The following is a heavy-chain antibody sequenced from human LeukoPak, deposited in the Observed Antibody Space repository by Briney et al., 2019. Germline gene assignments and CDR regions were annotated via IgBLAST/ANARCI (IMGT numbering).Heavy chain of an antibody. D-gene: IGHD1-26*01. CDR1: GFTFNNYW. CDR2: INSDGSST. CDR3: ATLRFTGSSRAFDI. Sequence: GGSLRLSCAASGFTFNNYWMHWVRQAPGKGPVWVSRINSDGSSTTYADSVKGRFTISRGNAKNTLYLQMNSLRADDTAVYYCATLRFTGSSRAFDIWGQGTMITVSS. J-gene: IGHJ3*02. V-gene: IGHV3-74*01.